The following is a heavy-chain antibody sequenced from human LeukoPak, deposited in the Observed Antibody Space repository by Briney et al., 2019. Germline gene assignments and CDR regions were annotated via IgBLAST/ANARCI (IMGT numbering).Heavy chain of an antibody. J-gene: IGHJ4*02. CDR1: GFTFSNYG. Sequence: GSSLRLSCAASGFTFSNYGMHWVRQAPGKGVDWVAGIWYVGSNKYFPDSVKGRFNTSRDNSKHTLYLQMNSLRVEATAVYYCAKDRALVRSAYFDYWGQGTLVIVYS. CDR3: AKDRALVRSAYFDY. V-gene: IGHV3-33*06. D-gene: IGHD2-21*01. CDR2: IWYVGSNK.